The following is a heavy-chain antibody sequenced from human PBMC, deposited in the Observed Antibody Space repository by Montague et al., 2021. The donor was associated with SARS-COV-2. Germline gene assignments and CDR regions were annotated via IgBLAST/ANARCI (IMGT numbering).Heavy chain of an antibody. J-gene: IGHJ4*02. Sequence: PALVKTTQTLTLTCTFSGFSLSTSGMCVSWIRQPPGKALEWLARIDWXDDKYYSTSLKTRLTISKDTSKNQVVLTMTNMDPVDTATYYCARTTMITFGGVIVPFDYWGQGTLVTVSS. CDR3: ARTTMITFGGVIVPFDY. CDR2: IDWXDDK. CDR1: GFSLSTSGMC. D-gene: IGHD3-16*02. V-gene: IGHV2-70*11.